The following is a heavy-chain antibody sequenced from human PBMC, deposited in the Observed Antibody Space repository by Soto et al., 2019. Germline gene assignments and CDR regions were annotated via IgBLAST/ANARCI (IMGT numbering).Heavy chain of an antibody. V-gene: IGHV3-23*01. J-gene: IGHJ3*02. CDR2: ISGSGGST. Sequence: GGALRLSCAASGFTFISYAMSWVRQAPGKGLEWVSAISGSGGSTYYADSVKGRFTISRDNSKNTLYLQMNSLRAEDTAVYYCAPTMSPGGDWPFDIWGQGTMVTVSS. CDR3: APTMSPGGDWPFDI. D-gene: IGHD2-21*02. CDR1: GFTFISYA.